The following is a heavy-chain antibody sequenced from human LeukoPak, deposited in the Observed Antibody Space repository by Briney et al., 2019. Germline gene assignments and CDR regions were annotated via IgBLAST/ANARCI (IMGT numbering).Heavy chain of an antibody. D-gene: IGHD3-10*01. V-gene: IGHV3-15*01. CDR3: TTEAYGSGSGLDY. CDR1: GFTFSNAW. CDR2: IKSKSDGGTT. J-gene: IGHJ4*02. Sequence: GRSLRLSCAASGFTFSNAWMSWVRQAPGKGLEWVGRIKSKSDGGTTDYAAPVKGRFTISRDDSKNTLYLQMNSLKTEDTAVYYCTTEAYGSGSGLDYWGQGTLVTVSS.